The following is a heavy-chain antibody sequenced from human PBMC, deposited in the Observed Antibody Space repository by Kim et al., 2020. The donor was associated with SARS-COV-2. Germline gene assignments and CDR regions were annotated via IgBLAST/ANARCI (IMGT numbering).Heavy chain of an antibody. V-gene: IGHV3-74*01. J-gene: IGHJ6*02. D-gene: IGHD3-3*01. CDR3: ARRKPLEWLLYKSYYYGMDV. Sequence: GGSLRLSCAASGFTFSSYWMHWVRQAPGKGLVWVSRINSDGSSTSYADSVKGRFTISRDNAKNTLYLQMNSLRAEDTAVYYCARRKPLEWLLYKSYYYGMDVWGQGTTVTVSS. CDR2: INSDGSST. CDR1: GFTFSSYW.